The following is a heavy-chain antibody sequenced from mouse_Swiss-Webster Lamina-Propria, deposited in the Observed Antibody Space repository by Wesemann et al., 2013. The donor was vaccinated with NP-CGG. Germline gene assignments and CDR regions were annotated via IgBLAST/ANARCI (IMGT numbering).Heavy chain of an antibody. D-gene: IGHD2-10*01. V-gene: IGHV5-6*01. CDR2: ISSGGSYT. J-gene: IGHJ3*01. CDR3: ARHAYYGNLAY. Sequence: LEWVATISSGGSYTYYPDSVKGRFTISRDNAKNTLYLQMSSLKSEDTAMYYCARHAYYGNLAYWGQGTLVTVSA.